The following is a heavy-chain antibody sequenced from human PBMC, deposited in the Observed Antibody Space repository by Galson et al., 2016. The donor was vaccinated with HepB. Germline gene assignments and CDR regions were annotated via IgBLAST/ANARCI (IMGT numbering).Heavy chain of an antibody. CDR2: IANDGIKK. CDR3: ANHRG. J-gene: IGHJ4*02. V-gene: IGHV3-30*18. CDR1: GFTFSTYG. Sequence: SLRLSCAASGFTFSTYGMHWVRQSPGKGLEWVAAIANDGIKKFYADSVRGRFTISRDNSKNSLYLQMNSLRAEDTAVYYCANHRGWGQGTLVTVSS.